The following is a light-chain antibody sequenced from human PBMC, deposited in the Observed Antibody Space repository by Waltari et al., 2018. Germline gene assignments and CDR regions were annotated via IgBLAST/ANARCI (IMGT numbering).Light chain of an antibody. Sequence: DIQMTQSPSSVSAFVGDRVTITCRASQSISNWLAWYQQKPGKAPKLLIDGASDCHSGVPSRFSGSGAGTDFTLTISSLQAEDFATYYCQQVNSFPATFGGGTTVEIK. J-gene: IGKJ4*01. V-gene: IGKV1-12*01. CDR1: QSISNW. CDR2: GAS. CDR3: QQVNSFPAT.